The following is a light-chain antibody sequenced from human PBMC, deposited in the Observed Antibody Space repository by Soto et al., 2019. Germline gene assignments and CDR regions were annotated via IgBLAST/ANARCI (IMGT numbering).Light chain of an antibody. CDR3: SSYISSSTVV. J-gene: IGLJ2*01. Sequence: QSVLTQPPSVSGSPGQSVTISCTGTSSDVGSYNRVSWYQQPPGTAPKLVIYEVSNRPSGVPDRFSGSKSGNTASLTISGLQAEDEADYHCSSYISSSTVVFGGGTKVTVL. CDR2: EVS. V-gene: IGLV2-18*02. CDR1: SSDVGSYNR.